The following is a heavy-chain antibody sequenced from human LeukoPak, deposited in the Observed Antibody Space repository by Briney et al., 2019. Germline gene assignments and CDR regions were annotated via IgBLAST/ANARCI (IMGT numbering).Heavy chain of an antibody. V-gene: IGHV1-69*04. CDR2: IIPILGIA. Sequence: SVKVSCKASGGTFSSYAISWVRQAPGQGLEWMGRIIPILGIANYAQKFQGRVTITADKSTSTAYMELSSLRSEDTAVYYCGRVTSGREEPWDYWGQGTLVTVSS. CDR1: GGTFSSYA. D-gene: IGHD1-26*01. J-gene: IGHJ4*02. CDR3: GRVTSGREEPWDY.